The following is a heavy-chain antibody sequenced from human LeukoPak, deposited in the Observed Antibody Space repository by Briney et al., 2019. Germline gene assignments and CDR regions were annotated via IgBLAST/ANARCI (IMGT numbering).Heavy chain of an antibody. CDR1: GGTFSSYA. V-gene: IGHV1-69*06. Sequence: GASVKVSCKASGGTFSSYAISWVRQAPGQGLEWMGGIIPIFGTANYAQKFQGRVTITADKSTSTAYMELSSLRSEDTAVYYCARPLMTTVTSGTAFDIWGQGTMVTVSS. J-gene: IGHJ3*02. CDR3: ARPLMTTVTSGTAFDI. CDR2: IIPIFGTA. D-gene: IGHD4-17*01.